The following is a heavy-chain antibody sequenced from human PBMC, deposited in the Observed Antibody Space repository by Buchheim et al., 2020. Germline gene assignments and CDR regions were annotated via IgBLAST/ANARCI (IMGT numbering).Heavy chain of an antibody. CDR2: IYYSGST. V-gene: IGHV4-39*01. J-gene: IGHJ4*02. Sequence: QLQLQESGPGLVKPSETLSLTCTVSGGSISSSSYYWGWIRQPPGKGLEWIGSIYYSGSTYYNPSLKSRVTISVDTSKNQFSLKLSSVTAADTAVYYCARRRRKVFGVVIIPHFDYWGQGTL. D-gene: IGHD3-3*01. CDR3: ARRRRKVFGVVIIPHFDY. CDR1: GGSISSSSYY.